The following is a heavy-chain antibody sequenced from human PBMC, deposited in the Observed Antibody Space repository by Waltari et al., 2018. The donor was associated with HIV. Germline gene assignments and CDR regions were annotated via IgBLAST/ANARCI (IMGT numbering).Heavy chain of an antibody. CDR2: IKSKTHGETT. Sequence: EVQLVESGGGLVKPGGSLRLSCAASGFTFSNAWMSWVRQAPGKGLEWVGRIKSKTHGETTDDAAPVKGRFTISRDDSKNMLYLQMNSLKTEDTAVYYCTAGFDIWGQGTMVTVSS. CDR1: GFTFSNAW. V-gene: IGHV3-15*01. CDR3: TAGFDI. J-gene: IGHJ3*02.